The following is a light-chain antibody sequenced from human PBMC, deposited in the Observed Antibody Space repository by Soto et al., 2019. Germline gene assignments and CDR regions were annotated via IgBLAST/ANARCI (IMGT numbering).Light chain of an antibody. CDR3: CSYADNYSWV. Sequence: QSVLTQPRSVSGSPGQSVTISCTGTGSDVGGYNYVSWYQQHPGKAPKLMIYDVTTRPSGVPDRFSGSKSGNTASLTISGLQAEDEADYYCCSYADNYSWVFAEGPRSPS. J-gene: IGLJ3*02. CDR2: DVT. V-gene: IGLV2-11*01. CDR1: GSDVGGYNY.